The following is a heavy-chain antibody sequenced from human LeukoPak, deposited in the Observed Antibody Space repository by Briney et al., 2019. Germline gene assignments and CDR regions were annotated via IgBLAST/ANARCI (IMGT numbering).Heavy chain of an antibody. CDR1: GFTFSSYS. CDR3: ASAGYDSRDY. D-gene: IGHD5-12*01. V-gene: IGHV3-21*01. CDR2: ISSSSSYI. Sequence: EGSLRLSCAASGFTFSSYSMNWVRQAPGKGLEWVSSISSSSSYIYYADSVKGRFTISRDNAKNSLYLQMNSLRAEDTAVYYCASAGYDSRDYWGQGTLVTVSS. J-gene: IGHJ4*02.